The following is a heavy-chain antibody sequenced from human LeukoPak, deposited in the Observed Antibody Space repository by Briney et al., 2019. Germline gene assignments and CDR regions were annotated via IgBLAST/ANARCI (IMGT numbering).Heavy chain of an antibody. Sequence: PGGSLRLSCAASGFTFSSHSMNWVRQAPGKGLGLVSSISSSSSYLYYADSVKGRFTISRVNAKNSLYLQMNSLRAEDTAVYYCARDKRRDDFWSGYYKAGLYFDLWGRGTLVTVSS. V-gene: IGHV3-21*01. J-gene: IGHJ2*01. CDR3: ARDKRRDDFWSGYYKAGLYFDL. CDR1: GFTFSSHS. D-gene: IGHD3-3*01. CDR2: ISSSSSYL.